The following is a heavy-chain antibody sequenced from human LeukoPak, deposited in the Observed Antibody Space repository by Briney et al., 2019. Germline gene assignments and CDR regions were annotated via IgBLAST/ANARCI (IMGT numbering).Heavy chain of an antibody. V-gene: IGHV3-33*01. Sequence: GGSLRLSCAASGFTFSSYGMHWVRQAPGKGLEWVAVIWYDGSNKYYADSVKGRFTISRDNSKNTLYLQMNSLRAEDTAVYYCTTPLDVVVTAVRLYWYFDLWGRGTLVTVSS. J-gene: IGHJ2*01. D-gene: IGHD2-21*02. CDR3: TTPLDVVVTAVRLYWYFDL. CDR1: GFTFSSYG. CDR2: IWYDGSNK.